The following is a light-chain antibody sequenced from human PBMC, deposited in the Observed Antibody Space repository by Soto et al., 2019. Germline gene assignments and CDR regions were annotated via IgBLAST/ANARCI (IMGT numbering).Light chain of an antibody. CDR1: QSVDSY. Sequence: EIVLTQSPASLSLSPGERATLSCRASQSVDSYLVWYQQKPGQAPRLLIFGASNRATGIPARFSGSGSGTDFTLTISRLEPEDFAVYCCQQFDGSLWTFGPGTKVEIK. V-gene: IGKV3-11*01. CDR2: GAS. CDR3: QQFDGSLWT. J-gene: IGKJ1*01.